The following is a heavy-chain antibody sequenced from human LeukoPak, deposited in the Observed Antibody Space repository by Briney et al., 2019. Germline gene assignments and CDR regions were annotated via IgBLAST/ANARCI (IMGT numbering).Heavy chain of an antibody. D-gene: IGHD6-13*01. Sequence: GGSLRLSCAASGFTFSTYWMHWVRQAPGKGLVWVSRVNGGGSSTNYADPVKGRFTISRDNAKNTLYLQMNSLRAEDTAVYYCARDGIAAVDFDYWGQGILVTVSS. CDR2: VNGGGSST. CDR1: GFTFSTYW. J-gene: IGHJ4*02. CDR3: ARDGIAAVDFDY. V-gene: IGHV3-74*01.